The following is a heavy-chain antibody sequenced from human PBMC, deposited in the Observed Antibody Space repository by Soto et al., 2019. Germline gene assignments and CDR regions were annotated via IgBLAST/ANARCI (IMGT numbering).Heavy chain of an antibody. CDR3: TRRYSGYDWGYYYMDV. J-gene: IGHJ6*03. Sequence: EVQLVESGGGLVQPGGSLKLSCAASGFTFSGSAMHWVRQASGKGLEWVGRIRSKANSYATAYAASVKGRFTISRDDSKNTAYLQMNSLKTVDTAAYYCTRRYSGYDWGYYYMDVWGKGTTVTVSS. CDR1: GFTFSGSA. D-gene: IGHD5-12*01. V-gene: IGHV3-73*01. CDR2: IRSKANSYAT.